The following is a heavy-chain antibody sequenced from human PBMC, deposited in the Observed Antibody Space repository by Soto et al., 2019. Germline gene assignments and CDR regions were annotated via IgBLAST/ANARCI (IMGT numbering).Heavy chain of an antibody. V-gene: IGHV1-18*01. D-gene: IGHD3-9*01. CDR2: ISGYNGNT. J-gene: IGHJ5*01. CDR3: ARDASGFYIAWFDS. Sequence: QVHLVQSGTEVKKPGASVKVSCKTSGYSFSSYGVTWVRQAPGQGLEWMGWISGYNGNTNYAQKLQGRVTMTIDTSTSTTYMELRSMRFDDTAIYFCARDASGFYIAWFDSWGQGTLVTVSS. CDR1: GYSFSSYG.